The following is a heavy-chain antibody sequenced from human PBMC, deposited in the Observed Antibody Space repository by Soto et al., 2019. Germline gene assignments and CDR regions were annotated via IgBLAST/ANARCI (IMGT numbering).Heavy chain of an antibody. CDR2: IIPIFGTA. CDR3: ARHHQKVVPAAMRHAFDI. CDR1: GGTFSIYA. Sequence: GASVKVSCKASGGTFSIYAISWVRQAPGQGLEWMGGIIPIFGTANYAQKFQGRVTITADESTSTAYMELSSLRSEDTAVYYCARHHQKVVPAAMRHAFDIWGQGTMVTVSS. V-gene: IGHV1-69*13. J-gene: IGHJ3*02. D-gene: IGHD2-2*01.